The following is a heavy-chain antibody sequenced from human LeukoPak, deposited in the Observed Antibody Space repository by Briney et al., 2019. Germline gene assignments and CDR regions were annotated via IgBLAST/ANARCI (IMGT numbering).Heavy chain of an antibody. Sequence: GGSLRLSCAASGFTFSSYAMSWVRQAPGKGLEWVSAISGSGGSTYYADSVKGRFTTSRGNSKNTLYLQMNSLRAEDTAVYYCAKGPSGSYLNWFDPWGQGTLVTVSS. CDR3: AKGPSGSYLNWFDP. J-gene: IGHJ5*02. V-gene: IGHV3-23*01. D-gene: IGHD1-26*01. CDR2: ISGSGGST. CDR1: GFTFSSYA.